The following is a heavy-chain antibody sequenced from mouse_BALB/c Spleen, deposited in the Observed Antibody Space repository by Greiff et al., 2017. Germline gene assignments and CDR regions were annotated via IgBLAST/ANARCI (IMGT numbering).Heavy chain of an antibody. V-gene: IGHV6-6*02. CDR1: GFTFSNYW. D-gene: IGHD2-1*01. Sequence: EVQVVESGGGLVQPGGSMKLSCVASGFTFSNYWMNWVRQSPEKGLEWVAEIRLKTNNYATHYAEFVKGRFTTSRDDSKSSVYLQMNNLRAEDTGIYYCTRGGNYWYFDVWGAGTTVTVSS. CDR2: IRLKTNNYAT. J-gene: IGHJ1*01. CDR3: TRGGNYWYFDV.